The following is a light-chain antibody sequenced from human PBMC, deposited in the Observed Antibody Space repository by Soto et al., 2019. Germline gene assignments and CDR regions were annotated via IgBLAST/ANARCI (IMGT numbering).Light chain of an antibody. Sequence: EILLTQSPATLSLSPGERATLSCMASQSVSIDLAWYQHKPGQAPRLLIYGASTRATGIPARFSGSGSGTEFTLTISSLQSEDFAVYYCQQYNNWPLTFGQGTKVDI. J-gene: IGKJ1*01. CDR2: GAS. V-gene: IGKV3-15*01. CDR1: QSVSID. CDR3: QQYNNWPLT.